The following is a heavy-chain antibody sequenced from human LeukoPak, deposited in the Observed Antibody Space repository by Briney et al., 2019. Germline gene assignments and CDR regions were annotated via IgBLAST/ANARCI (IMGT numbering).Heavy chain of an antibody. Sequence: SGTLSLTCAVSGGSISSSNWWSWVRQPPGKGLEWIGEIYHSGSTNYNPSLKSRVTISVDKSKNQFSLKLSSVTAADTAVYYCARAESGIVVAGAFDIWGKGTTVTVSS. D-gene: IGHD3-22*01. CDR2: IYHSGST. CDR1: GGSISSSNW. V-gene: IGHV4-4*02. J-gene: IGHJ6*03. CDR3: ARAESGIVVAGAFDI.